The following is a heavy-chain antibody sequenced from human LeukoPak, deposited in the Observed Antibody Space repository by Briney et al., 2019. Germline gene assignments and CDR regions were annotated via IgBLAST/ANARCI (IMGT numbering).Heavy chain of an antibody. CDR2: ISYSGRT. CDR3: SRDPTTVTKGFDI. CDR1: DDSFSRHY. Sequence: PSETLSLTCTVSDDSFSRHYWTWIRQPPGRGLEWIGYISYSGRTNYNPSLKSRVTISVDTSKNQFSLKLSSVTAADTAVYYCSRDPTTVTKGFDIWGQGTMVTVSS. J-gene: IGHJ3*02. V-gene: IGHV4-59*11. D-gene: IGHD4-17*01.